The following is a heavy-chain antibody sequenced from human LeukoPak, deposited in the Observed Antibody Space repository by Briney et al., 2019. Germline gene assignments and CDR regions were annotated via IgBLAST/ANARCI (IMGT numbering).Heavy chain of an antibody. Sequence: KPGGSLRLSCAASGFTFSSYAMSWVRQAPGKGLEWVSAISGSGGSTYYADSVKGRFTISRDNSKNTLYLQMNSLRAEDTAVYYCAKVVEHHDYVWGSYRYTYFDYWGQGTLVTVSS. CDR2: ISGSGGST. CDR3: AKVVEHHDYVWGSYRYTYFDY. V-gene: IGHV3-23*01. J-gene: IGHJ4*02. CDR1: GFTFSSYA. D-gene: IGHD3-16*02.